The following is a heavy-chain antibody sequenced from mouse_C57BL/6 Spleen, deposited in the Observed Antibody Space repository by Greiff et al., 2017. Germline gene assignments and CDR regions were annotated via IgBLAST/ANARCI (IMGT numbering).Heavy chain of an antibody. D-gene: IGHD1-1*01. V-gene: IGHV1-82*01. Sequence: QVQLQQSGPELVKPGASVKISCKASGYAFSSSWMNWVKQRPGKGLEWIGRIYPGDGDTNYNGKFKGKATLTADKSSSTAYMQLSSLTSEDSAVYFCARRGSSSAWFAYWGQGTLVTVSA. J-gene: IGHJ3*01. CDR2: IYPGDGDT. CDR3: ARRGSSSAWFAY. CDR1: GYAFSSSW.